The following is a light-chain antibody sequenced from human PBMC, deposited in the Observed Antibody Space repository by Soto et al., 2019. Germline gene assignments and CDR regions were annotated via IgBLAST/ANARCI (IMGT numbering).Light chain of an antibody. V-gene: IGLV1-51*01. CDR3: GTWDSGLSAGV. Sequence: QSVLTQPPSVSAAPGRKVTISCSGSSSNIGNNFVSWYQHLPGTAPKLLIYDNNKRPSGIPDRFSGSKSGTSATLGITGLQTGDEADYYCGTWDSGLSAGVFGVGTKLTVL. CDR1: SSNIGNNF. J-gene: IGLJ2*01. CDR2: DNN.